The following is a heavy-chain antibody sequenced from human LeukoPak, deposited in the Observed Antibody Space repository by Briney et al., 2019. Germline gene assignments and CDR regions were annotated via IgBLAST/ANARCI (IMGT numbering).Heavy chain of an antibody. J-gene: IGHJ4*02. CDR3: TTDPYDFWSGYDI. CDR1: GFTVSSNY. Sequence: GGSLGLSCAASGFTVSSNYMSWVRQAPGKGLEWVSVIYSGGSTYYADSVKGRFTISRDNSKNTLYLQMNSLRAEDTAVYYCTTDPYDFWSGYDIWGQGTLVTVSS. D-gene: IGHD3-3*01. V-gene: IGHV3-53*01. CDR2: IYSGGST.